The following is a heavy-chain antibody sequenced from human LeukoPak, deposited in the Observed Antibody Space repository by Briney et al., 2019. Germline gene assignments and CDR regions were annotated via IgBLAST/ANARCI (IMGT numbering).Heavy chain of an antibody. CDR3: ARAVTNYYYYMDV. V-gene: IGHV4-39*07. D-gene: IGHD4-17*01. CDR2: IYYSGST. J-gene: IGHJ6*03. Sequence: PSETLSLTCTVSGGSISSSSYYWGWIRQPPGKGLEWIGSIYYSGSTYYNPSLKSQVTISVVTSKNQFSLKLSSVTAADTAVYYCARAVTNYYYYMDVWGKGTTVTVSS. CDR1: GGSISSSSYY.